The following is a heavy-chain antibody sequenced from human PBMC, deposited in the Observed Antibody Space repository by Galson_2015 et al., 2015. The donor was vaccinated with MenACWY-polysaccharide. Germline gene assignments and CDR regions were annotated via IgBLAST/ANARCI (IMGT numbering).Heavy chain of an antibody. D-gene: IGHD6-13*01. CDR1: GFSTTSYA. V-gene: IGHV3-23*01. J-gene: IGHJ4*02. CDR3: AKASQWGAAAVGSFDH. CDR2: ISGSGIDI. Sequence: SLRLSCAASGFSTTSYAVNWVRQAPGKGLEWVGVISGSGIDIRYADSVKGRFTISRDTSKSTLHLQMNSLRAEDTAKYYCAKASQWGAAAVGSFDHWGQGTLVTVSS.